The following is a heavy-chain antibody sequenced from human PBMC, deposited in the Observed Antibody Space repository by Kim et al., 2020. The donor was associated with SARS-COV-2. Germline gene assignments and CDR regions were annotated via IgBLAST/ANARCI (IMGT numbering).Heavy chain of an antibody. CDR2: VHHTGSI. CDR3: ARGLSGWGAFDI. Sequence: SETLSLTGTVSGASISSSSYYWGWIRQPPGKGLEWIGSVHHTGSIYCNPSLKSRVTISLDTSKNHFSLNLNSVTAADTAVYYCARGLSGWGAFDIWGQGTVVTVSS. J-gene: IGHJ3*02. CDR1: GASISSSSYY. V-gene: IGHV4-39*07. D-gene: IGHD3-16*01.